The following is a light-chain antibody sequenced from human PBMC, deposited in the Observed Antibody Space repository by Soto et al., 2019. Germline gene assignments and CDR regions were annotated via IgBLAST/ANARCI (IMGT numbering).Light chain of an antibody. CDR2: GAS. J-gene: IGKJ3*01. CDR3: HHSLRNRCS. V-gene: IGKV1-5*01. CDR1: QSVGTW. Sequence: IGTTRSPCTGSACARGRVTMACRASQSVGTWVAWYQPKPGKAPKLLIFGASNFESGVHSRFSGSGSGTEFTLTIATLQPDDFATYFCHHSLRNRCSFGTGTEVYIK.